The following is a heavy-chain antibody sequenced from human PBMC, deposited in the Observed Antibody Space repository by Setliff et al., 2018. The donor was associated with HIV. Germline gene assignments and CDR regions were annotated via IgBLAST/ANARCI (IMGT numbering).Heavy chain of an antibody. D-gene: IGHD3-10*01. J-gene: IGHJ4*02. CDR2: IHHTGSA. V-gene: IGHV4-34*01. Sequence: PSETLSLTCAVSDGSFSDYYWAWIRQAPGKGLEWLGLIHHTGSATYNPSLKSRVTISIDTSKKQFSLRLTSVTAADSAVYYCARESYGSGTYDYWGQGTLVTVSS. CDR1: DGSFSDYY. CDR3: ARESYGSGTYDY.